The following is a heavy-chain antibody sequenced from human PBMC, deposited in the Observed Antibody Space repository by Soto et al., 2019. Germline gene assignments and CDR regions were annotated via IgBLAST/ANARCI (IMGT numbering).Heavy chain of an antibody. Sequence: TGGSLRLSCAASGFTFSNYWMYWVRQAPGKGLVWVSRINSDGSVSSYADSVKGRLTISRDNVKNTLYLQMDSLRAEDTAVYYCARGDCVGGTCYSLAGSFYYYMDVWGKGTTVTAP. CDR2: INSDGSVS. J-gene: IGHJ6*03. CDR1: GFTFSNYW. CDR3: ARGDCVGGTCYSLAGSFYYYMDV. V-gene: IGHV3-74*01. D-gene: IGHD2-15*01.